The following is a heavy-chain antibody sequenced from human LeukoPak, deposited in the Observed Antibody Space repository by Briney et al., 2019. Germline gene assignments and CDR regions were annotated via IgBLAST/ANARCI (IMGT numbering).Heavy chain of an antibody. CDR3: ARGPTPYNWNVPSAFDI. D-gene: IGHD1-1*01. Sequence: PGGSLRLSCAASGFIFSTYGMSWVRQAPGKGLEWVSSISGSGGDRYYADSVKGRATITRDNSKNTLSLQMNSLRGEDTTVYYCARGPTPYNWNVPSAFDIWGQGTMVTVSS. V-gene: IGHV3-23*01. J-gene: IGHJ3*02. CDR1: GFIFSTYG. CDR2: ISGSGGDR.